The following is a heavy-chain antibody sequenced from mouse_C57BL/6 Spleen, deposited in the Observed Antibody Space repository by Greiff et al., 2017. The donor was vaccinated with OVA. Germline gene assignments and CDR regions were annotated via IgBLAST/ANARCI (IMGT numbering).Heavy chain of an antibody. D-gene: IGHD3-1*01. V-gene: IGHV5-15*01. Sequence: EVMLVESGGGLVQPGGSLKLSCAASGFTFSDYGMAWVRQAPRKGPEWVAFISNFAYSIYYADTVTGRFTISREKAKNTLYLEMSSLRSEDTAMYYCAKLLRDYAMDYWGQGTSVTVSS. CDR3: AKLLRDYAMDY. CDR2: ISNFAYSI. CDR1: GFTFSDYG. J-gene: IGHJ4*01.